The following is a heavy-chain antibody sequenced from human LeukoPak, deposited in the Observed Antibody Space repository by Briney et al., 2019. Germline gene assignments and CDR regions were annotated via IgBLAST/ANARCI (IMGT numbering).Heavy chain of an antibody. Sequence: GASVKVSCKASGYTFTGYYMHWVRQAPGQGLEWMGWINPNSGGTNYAQKFQGRVTMTRDTSISTAYMELSRLRSDDTAVYYCARLPTYGSGSYYSRGQGTLVTVSS. D-gene: IGHD3-10*01. CDR2: INPNSGGT. CDR1: GYTFTGYY. J-gene: IGHJ4*02. CDR3: ARLPTYGSGSYYS. V-gene: IGHV1-2*02.